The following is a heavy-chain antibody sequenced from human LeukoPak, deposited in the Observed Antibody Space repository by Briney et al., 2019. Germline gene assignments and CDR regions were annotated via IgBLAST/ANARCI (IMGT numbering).Heavy chain of an antibody. D-gene: IGHD6-19*01. Sequence: ASVKVSCKASGYTFTSYDINWVRQATGQGLEWMGWMDPNSGNTGYAPKFQGRVTMTRNTSISTAYMELSSLRSEDTAVYYCARGLYSSGWYREQYYFDYWGQGTLVTVSS. V-gene: IGHV1-8*01. J-gene: IGHJ4*02. CDR3: ARGLYSSGWYREQYYFDY. CDR2: MDPNSGNT. CDR1: GYTFTSYD.